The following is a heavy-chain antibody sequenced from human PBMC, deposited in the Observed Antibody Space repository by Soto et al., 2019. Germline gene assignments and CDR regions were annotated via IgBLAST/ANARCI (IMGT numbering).Heavy chain of an antibody. CDR2: INPSGGAT. D-gene: IGHD2-15*01. J-gene: IGHJ3*02. CDR3: ARSHCSGGSCYLGAFDI. V-gene: IGHV1-46*01. Sequence: ASVKVSCKASGYTFINFFIHWVRQAPGQGLEWVGIINPSGGATTYPQKFQGRVTMTRETSTSTVHMEVSSLRFDDTAVYYCARSHCSGGSCYLGAFDIWGQGTRVT. CDR1: GYTFINFF.